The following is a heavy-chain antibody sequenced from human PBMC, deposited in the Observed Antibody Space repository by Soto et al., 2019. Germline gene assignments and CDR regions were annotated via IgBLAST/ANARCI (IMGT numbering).Heavy chain of an antibody. D-gene: IGHD1-26*01. J-gene: IGHJ6*02. CDR3: VRESYVAFNFYGMDV. Sequence: SQTLSLTCAISGDRLFSNSAAWNWIRQSPSRGLEWLGRTYYRSKWYNDYAVSVRGRISINPDTPKNQFSLQLNSVTPEDTAVYYCVRESYVAFNFYGMDVWGQGTTVTVS. CDR2: TYYRSKWYN. CDR1: GDRLFSNSAA. V-gene: IGHV6-1*01.